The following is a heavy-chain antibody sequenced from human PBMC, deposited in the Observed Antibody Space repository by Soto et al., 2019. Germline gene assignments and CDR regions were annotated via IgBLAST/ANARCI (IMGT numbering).Heavy chain of an antibody. V-gene: IGHV1-18*01. CDR2: SSASTRNT. CDR1: GYTFTNYA. D-gene: IGHD2-15*01. J-gene: IGHJ2*01. CDR3: ARCYCSVGSCYACWHFDL. Sequence: QVQLVQSGAEVKKPGASVKVSCQASGYTFTNYAISWVRQAPGQGLEWMGWSSASTRNTDQAQNFQGRVTMTIETSTTTANMELRSLRSDESAVYYCARCYCSVGSCYACWHFDLWGRGTLVTVSS.